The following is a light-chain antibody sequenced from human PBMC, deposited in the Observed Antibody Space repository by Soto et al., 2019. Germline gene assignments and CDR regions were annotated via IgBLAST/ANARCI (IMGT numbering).Light chain of an antibody. CDR2: GAS. V-gene: IGKV3-15*01. Sequence: EIVMKQSAATLSVYQGERASLXCRASQSFRRNLAWYQQNAGEAPRLLMYGASTRAGGSPATFSGSGSVTEFTRTINSLQSEDFAVYYGQQYHNWPYTFGQGTKV. CDR3: QQYHNWPYT. J-gene: IGKJ2*01. CDR1: QSFRRN.